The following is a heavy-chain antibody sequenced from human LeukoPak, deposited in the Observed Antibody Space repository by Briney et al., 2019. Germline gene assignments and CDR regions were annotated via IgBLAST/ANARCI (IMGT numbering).Heavy chain of an antibody. D-gene: IGHD3-22*01. V-gene: IGHV3-48*01. Sequence: GGSLRLTCTASGFTFSAYSMAWVRRAPGTGLGWIAYISATSNTLYYADSVEGRFTISRDNEKSSVFLQMNSLRAGDTAAFYCVRGNYYDSSGYPHAFDIWGQGAIVSVSS. J-gene: IGHJ3*02. CDR2: ISATSNTL. CDR1: GFTFSAYS. CDR3: VRGNYYDSSGYPHAFDI.